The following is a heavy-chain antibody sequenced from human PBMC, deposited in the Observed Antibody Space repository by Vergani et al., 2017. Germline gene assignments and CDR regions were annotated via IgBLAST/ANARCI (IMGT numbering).Heavy chain of an antibody. V-gene: IGHV1-69*01. CDR2: IIPIFGTA. D-gene: IGHD7-27*01. Sequence: QVQLVQSGAEVKKPGSSVKVSCKDSGGTFSSYAISWVRQDLGQGFAWMGGIIPIFGTANYGQKFQGRVTITADESTSTAYMERSSLRSEDTAVYYCASQLGIGVSWFDPWGQGTLVTVSS. J-gene: IGHJ5*02. CDR3: ASQLGIGVSWFDP. CDR1: GGTFSSYA.